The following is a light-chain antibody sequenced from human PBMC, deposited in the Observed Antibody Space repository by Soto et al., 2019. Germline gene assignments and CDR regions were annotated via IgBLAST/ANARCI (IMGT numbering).Light chain of an antibody. J-gene: IGLJ1*01. CDR1: SSDVGGYDY. CDR2: EVT. CDR3: SSYTGGNPSYV. Sequence: QSALTQPPSASASPGQSVTISCTGTSSDVGGYDYVSWYQQHPGKAPKLMIYEVTIRPSGVSDRFSGSKSGNTASLTVSGLQAEDEADYYCSSYTGGNPSYVFGTGTKGTVL. V-gene: IGLV2-8*01.